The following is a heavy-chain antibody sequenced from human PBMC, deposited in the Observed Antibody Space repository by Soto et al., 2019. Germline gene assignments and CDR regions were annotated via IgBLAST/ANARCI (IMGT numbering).Heavy chain of an antibody. CDR2: INHSGST. J-gene: IGHJ4*02. Sequence: PSETLSLTCAVYGGSFSGYYWSWIRQPPGKGLEWIGEINHSGSTNYNPSLKSRVTISVDTSKNQFSLKLSSVTAADTAVYYCAIGFYDSSGYYYPALDYWGQGTLVTVSS. CDR3: AIGFYDSSGYYYPALDY. D-gene: IGHD3-22*01. V-gene: IGHV4-34*01. CDR1: GGSFSGYY.